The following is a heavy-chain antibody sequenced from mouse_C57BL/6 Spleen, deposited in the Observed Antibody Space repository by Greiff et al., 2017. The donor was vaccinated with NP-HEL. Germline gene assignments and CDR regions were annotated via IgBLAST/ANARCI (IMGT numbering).Heavy chain of an antibody. Sequence: VQLQQPGAKLVKAGASVKMSCKASGYTFTSYWMHWVKQRLGQGLEWFAETNPTNGRTYYNEKFKSKATLTVDKSSSTAYMLLSGPTFEDSAVYYCARIKKIVATYFDYWGPGTTLTVSS. CDR3: ARIKKIVATYFDY. CDR2: TNPTNGRT. D-gene: IGHD1-1*01. V-gene: IGHV1S81*02. CDR1: GYTFTSYW. J-gene: IGHJ2*01.